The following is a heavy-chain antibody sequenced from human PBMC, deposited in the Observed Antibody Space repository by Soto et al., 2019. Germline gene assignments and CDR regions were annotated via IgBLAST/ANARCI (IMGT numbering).Heavy chain of an antibody. V-gene: IGHV3-23*01. J-gene: IGHJ4*02. Sequence: EVQLLDSGGGLVQPGGSLRLSCAASGFTFSNYVMNWVRQAPGKGLDWVSAISASGGSTYYAESVKGRFNISRDNSKNTLYLQMSSLRAVDTAVYYCAKGPLGSGYDRDYWGQGTLVTVSS. CDR1: GFTFSNYV. D-gene: IGHD5-12*01. CDR2: ISASGGST. CDR3: AKGPLGSGYDRDY.